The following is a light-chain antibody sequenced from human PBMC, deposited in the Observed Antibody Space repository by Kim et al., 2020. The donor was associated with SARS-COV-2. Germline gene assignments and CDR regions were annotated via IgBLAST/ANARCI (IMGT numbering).Light chain of an antibody. J-gene: IGLJ2*01. Sequence: GQRVTISCSGINTNPGSNHVTWYQQHPGTAPKLLIYSNKQRPSGVPDRFSGSKSGTSASLAINGLQSEDEADYYCATWDDSLNGPVFGGGTKLTVL. CDR1: NTNPGSNH. CDR2: SNK. CDR3: ATWDDSLNGPV. V-gene: IGLV1-44*01.